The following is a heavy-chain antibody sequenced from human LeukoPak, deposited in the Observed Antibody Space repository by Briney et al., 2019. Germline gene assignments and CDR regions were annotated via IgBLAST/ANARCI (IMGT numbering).Heavy chain of an antibody. J-gene: IGHJ4*02. Sequence: ASVKVSCKASGYTFTSYYMHWVRQAPGQGLEWMGIINPSGGSTTFAQKFQDRVTMTRDASTSTVYLELSSLRSEDTAVYYCARSRSSGWHDFWGQGTLVIVSS. CDR1: GYTFTSYY. CDR3: ARSRSSGWHDF. CDR2: INPSGGST. D-gene: IGHD6-19*01. V-gene: IGHV1-46*01.